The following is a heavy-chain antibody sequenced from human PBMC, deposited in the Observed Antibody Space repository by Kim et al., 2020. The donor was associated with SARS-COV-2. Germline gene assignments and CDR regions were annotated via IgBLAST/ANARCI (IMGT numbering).Heavy chain of an antibody. V-gene: IGHV7-4-1*02. D-gene: IGHD2-2*01. CDR1: GYTFTSYA. CDR2: INTNTGNP. CDR3: ARDGGVSCSSTSCHPTCDY. Sequence: ASVKVSCKASGYTFTSYAMNWVRQAPGQGLEWMGWINTNTGNPTYAQGFTGRFVFSLDTSVSTAYLQISSLKAEDTAVYYCARDGGVSCSSTSCHPTCDYWGQGTLVTVSS. J-gene: IGHJ4*02.